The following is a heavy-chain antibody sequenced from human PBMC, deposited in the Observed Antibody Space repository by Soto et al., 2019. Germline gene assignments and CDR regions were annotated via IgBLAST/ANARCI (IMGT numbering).Heavy chain of an antibody. CDR3: ARTFDFRDSYSPFDS. CDR2: ISDGGRST. CDR1: GCRFRDYA. J-gene: IGHJ4*02. D-gene: IGHD4-4*01. V-gene: IGHV3-23*01. Sequence: VGSLRLSCAGSGCRFRDYAMGWVRQPPGSGLEWVSFISDGGRSTYYADSVKGRFSISRDNSKNTLYLELSGLRAEDTAVYFCARTFDFRDSYSPFDSWGQGSLVTVSS.